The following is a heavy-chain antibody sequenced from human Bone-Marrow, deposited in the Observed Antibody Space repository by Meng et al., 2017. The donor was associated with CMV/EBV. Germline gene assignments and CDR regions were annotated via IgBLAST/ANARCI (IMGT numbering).Heavy chain of an antibody. CDR2: ISGSGGNT. D-gene: IGHD7-27*01. CDR1: GLTFTTYA. V-gene: IGHV3-23*01. Sequence: SGLTFTTYAMNWIRQAPGKGLEWVSTISGSGGNTYYADSVKGRFTISRDNSKNTLHLQMSGLRAEDTALYFCAKSTNINWGEIEFDSWGQGTLVTVSS. J-gene: IGHJ4*02. CDR3: AKSTNINWGEIEFDS.